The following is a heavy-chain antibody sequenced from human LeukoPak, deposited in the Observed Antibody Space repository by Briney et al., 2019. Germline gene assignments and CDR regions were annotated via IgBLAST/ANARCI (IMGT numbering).Heavy chain of an antibody. V-gene: IGHV3-21*01. CDR3: ARSDCSSTSCYHSDY. D-gene: IGHD2-2*01. J-gene: IGHJ4*02. Sequence: TGGSLRLSCAASGFTFSTYSMNWVRQAPGKGLEWVSSIRSGSSYIYYADSVKGRFTISRDNAKNSLYLQMNSLRAEDTAVYYCARSDCSSTSCYHSDYWGQGTLVTVSS. CDR1: GFTFSTYS. CDR2: IRSGSSYI.